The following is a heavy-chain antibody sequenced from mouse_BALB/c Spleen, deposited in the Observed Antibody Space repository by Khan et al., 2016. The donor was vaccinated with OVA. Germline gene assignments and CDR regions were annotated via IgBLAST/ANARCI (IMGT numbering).Heavy chain of an antibody. J-gene: IGHJ4*01. Sequence: QEVQSGPELKKPGETVRISCKASGYTFTTAGMQWVQKMPGKGLKWIGWINTHSGVPKYAEDFKGRFAFSLETSASTVYLQITNLQNEDTATYFCARGGAAFYRNDGGAMDYGGQGTSVTVSS. CDR3: ARGGAAFYRNDGGAMDY. D-gene: IGHD2-14*01. V-gene: IGHV9-4*02. CDR1: GYTFTTAG. CDR2: INTHSGVP.